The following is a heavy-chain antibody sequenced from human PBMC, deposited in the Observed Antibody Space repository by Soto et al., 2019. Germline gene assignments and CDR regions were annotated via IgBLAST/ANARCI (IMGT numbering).Heavy chain of an antibody. Sequence: GGSLRLSCAASGFTFSYYSMNWFRQAPGKGLEWVSYISSSSSTIYYADSVKGRFTISRDNAKESLYLQMNSLRAEDTAVYYCARSIAAAKDVFDIWGQGTMVTVSS. CDR3: ARSIAAAKDVFDI. D-gene: IGHD6-13*01. CDR1: GFTFSYYS. V-gene: IGHV3-48*01. CDR2: ISSSSSTI. J-gene: IGHJ3*02.